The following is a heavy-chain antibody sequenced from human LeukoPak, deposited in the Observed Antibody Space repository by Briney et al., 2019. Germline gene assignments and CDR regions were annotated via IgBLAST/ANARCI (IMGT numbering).Heavy chain of an antibody. D-gene: IGHD1-26*01. CDR1: GHTFTDYF. CDR2: INPNTGGT. V-gene: IGHV1-2*02. CDR3: ASRGSYAS. Sequence: ASVKVSFKASGHTFTDYFMHWVRQAPGQGLEWMGWINPNTGGTNYAQKFQGRVTMTRDTSISTSYMELISLRFDDTPVYYCASRGSYASWGQGTLVTVSS. J-gene: IGHJ5*02.